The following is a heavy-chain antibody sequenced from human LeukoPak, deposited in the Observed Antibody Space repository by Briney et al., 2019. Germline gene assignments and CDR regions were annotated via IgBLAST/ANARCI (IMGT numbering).Heavy chain of an antibody. D-gene: IGHD3-10*01. CDR2: IIPNSGGT. Sequence: AASVKVSCKASGYTFTGYYIHWVRQAPGQGLEWMGRIIPNSGGTNYAQKFQGRVTITTDESTSTAYMELSSLRSEDTAVYYCARGPIRGVPLRYFDYWGQGTLVTVSS. V-gene: IGHV1-2*06. J-gene: IGHJ4*02. CDR1: GYTFTGYY. CDR3: ARGPIRGVPLRYFDY.